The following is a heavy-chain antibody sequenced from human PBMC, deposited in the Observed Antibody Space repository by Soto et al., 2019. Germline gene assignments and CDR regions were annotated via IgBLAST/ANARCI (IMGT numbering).Heavy chain of an antibody. J-gene: IGHJ5*02. D-gene: IGHD6-19*01. CDR3: ARGPVAGTRSNWFDP. CDR2: ISAYNGNT. V-gene: IGHV1-18*01. Sequence: ASVKVSCKASGYTFTSYGISWVRQAPGQGLEWMEWISAYNGNTNYAQKLQGRVTMTTDTSTSTAYMELRSLRSDDTAVYYCARGPVAGTRSNWFDPWGQGTLVTVSS. CDR1: GYTFTSYG.